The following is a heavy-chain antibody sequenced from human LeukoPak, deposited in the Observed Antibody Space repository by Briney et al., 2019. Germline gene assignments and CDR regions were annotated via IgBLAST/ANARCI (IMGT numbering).Heavy chain of an antibody. J-gene: IGHJ4*02. Sequence: ASVKVSCKASGYTFTSYGISWVRQAPGQGLEWMGWISAYNGNTNYAQKLQGGVTMTTDTSTSTAYMELRSLRSDDTAVYYCAKDEGDYDSSGYYSFDYWGQGTLVTVSS. D-gene: IGHD3-22*01. CDR1: GYTFTSYG. CDR2: ISAYNGNT. CDR3: AKDEGDYDSSGYYSFDY. V-gene: IGHV1-18*01.